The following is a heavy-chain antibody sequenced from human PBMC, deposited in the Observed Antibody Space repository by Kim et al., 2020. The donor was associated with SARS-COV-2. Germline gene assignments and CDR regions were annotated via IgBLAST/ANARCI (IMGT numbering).Heavy chain of an antibody. CDR2: ISGSGGST. CDR3: AKDSARVVVAASDYYMDV. V-gene: IGHV3-23*01. D-gene: IGHD2-15*01. J-gene: IGHJ6*03. Sequence: GGSLRLSCAASGFTFSSYAMSWVRQAPGKGLEWVSAISGSGGSTYYADSVKGRFTISRDNSKNTLYLQMNSLRAEDTAVYYCAKDSARVVVAASDYYMDVWGKGTTVTVSS. CDR1: GFTFSSYA.